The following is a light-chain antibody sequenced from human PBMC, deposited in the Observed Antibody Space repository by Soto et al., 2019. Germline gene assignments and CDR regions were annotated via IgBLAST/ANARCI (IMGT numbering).Light chain of an antibody. CDR3: RSSAGSNNFYF. CDR1: SNDVGAYNY. V-gene: IGLV2-8*01. Sequence: QSVLTQPPSASGSPGQPVTISCTGTSNDVGAYNYVSWYQQHPGKAPKLMIFEVTQRPSGVPDRFSGSKSGNTAALTVSGLQAEDEAVYLCRSSAGSNNFYFFATGRKVPV. CDR2: EVT. J-gene: IGLJ1*01.